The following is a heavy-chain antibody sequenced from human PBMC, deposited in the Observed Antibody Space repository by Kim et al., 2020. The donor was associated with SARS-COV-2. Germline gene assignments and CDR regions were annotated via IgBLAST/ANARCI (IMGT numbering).Heavy chain of an antibody. V-gene: IGHV3-11*01. CDR1: GFTFSDYY. Sequence: GGSLRLSCAASGFTFSDYYMSWIRQAPGKGLEWVSYISSSGSTIYYADSVKGRFTISRDNAKNSLYLQMNSLRAEDTAVYYCARFRYGSGSYRIHDAFDIWGQGTMVTVSS. CDR3: ARFRYGSGSYRIHDAFDI. D-gene: IGHD3-10*01. CDR2: ISSSGSTI. J-gene: IGHJ3*02.